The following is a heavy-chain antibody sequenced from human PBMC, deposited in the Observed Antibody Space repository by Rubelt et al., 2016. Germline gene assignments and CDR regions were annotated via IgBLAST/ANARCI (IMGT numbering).Heavy chain of an antibody. Sequence: VRQAPGQGLEWMGGIIPIFGTANYAQKFQGRVTITADESTSTAYMELSSLRSEDTAVYYCARSFYTIFGDSDENYYYYGMDVWGQGTTVTVSS. J-gene: IGHJ6*02. D-gene: IGHD3-3*01. CDR3: ARSFYTIFGDSDENYYYYGMDV. V-gene: IGHV1-69*01. CDR2: IIPIFGTA.